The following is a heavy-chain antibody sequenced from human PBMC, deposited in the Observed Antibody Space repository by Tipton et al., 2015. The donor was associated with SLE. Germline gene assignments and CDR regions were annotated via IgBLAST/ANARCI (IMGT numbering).Heavy chain of an antibody. D-gene: IGHD6-19*01. V-gene: IGHV1-18*01. CDR2: ISAYNGNT. CDR3: ARDNSGWGWFDS. Sequence: QVQLVQSGAEMKKPGASVKVSCKASDYSLSTYGFSWVRQAPGQGLEWMGWISAYNGNTNYEQKFQGRVAMSTDTSTNTAYMELRSLRSDDTAVYYCARDNSGWGWFDSWGQGTLVTVSS. CDR1: DYSLSTYG. J-gene: IGHJ5*01.